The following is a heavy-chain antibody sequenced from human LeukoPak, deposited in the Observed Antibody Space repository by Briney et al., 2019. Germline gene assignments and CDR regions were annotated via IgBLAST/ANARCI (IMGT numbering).Heavy chain of an antibody. CDR1: GFTFNSFG. CDR3: AKDEAAVKDY. CDR2: ISYDGSNK. V-gene: IGHV3-30*18. J-gene: IGHJ4*02. Sequence: GGSLRLSCAASGFTFNSFGMSWVRQAPGKGLEWVAVISYDGSNKYYADSVKGRFTISRDNSKNTLYLQMNSLRAEDTAVYYCAKDEAAVKDYWGQGTLVTVSS. D-gene: IGHD6-13*01.